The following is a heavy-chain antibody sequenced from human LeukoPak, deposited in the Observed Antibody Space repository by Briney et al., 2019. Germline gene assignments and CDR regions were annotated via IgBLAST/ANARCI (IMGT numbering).Heavy chain of an antibody. CDR1: GFTFSSYE. V-gene: IGHV3-30*02. J-gene: IGHJ4*02. D-gene: IGHD3-10*01. Sequence: GGSLRLSCAASGFTFSSYEMNWVRQAPGKGLEWVAFIRYDGSNKYYADSVKGRFTISRDNSKNTLYLQMNSLRAEDTAVYYCAKDSDYGSGSYYVGYYFDYWGQGTLVTVSS. CDR2: IRYDGSNK. CDR3: AKDSDYGSGSYYVGYYFDY.